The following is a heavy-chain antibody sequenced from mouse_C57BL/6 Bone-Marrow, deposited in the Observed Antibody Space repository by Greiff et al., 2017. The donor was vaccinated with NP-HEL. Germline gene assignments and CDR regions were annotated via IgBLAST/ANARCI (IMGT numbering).Heavy chain of an antibody. Sequence: QVQLQQPGAELVKPGASVKLSCKASGYTFTNYWMHWVKQRPGRGLEWIGRIDPNSGGTKYNEKFKSKAPLTVDKHSSTAYMQLSSLTSADPAVFNGARYYYGSCYFDYGGQGTTLTVSS. D-gene: IGHD1-1*01. J-gene: IGHJ2*01. CDR2: IDPNSGGT. CDR3: ARYYYGSCYFDY. V-gene: IGHV1-72*01. CDR1: GYTFTNYW.